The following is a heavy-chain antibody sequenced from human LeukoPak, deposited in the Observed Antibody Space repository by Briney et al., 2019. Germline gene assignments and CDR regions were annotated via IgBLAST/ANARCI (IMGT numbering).Heavy chain of an antibody. Sequence: SETLSLTCTVSGGSISSYYWSWIRQPAGKGLEWIGHIYTSGSTSYNPSLRSRVTMSVDTSKNQFSLKLSSVTAADTAVYYCARDGSSGYYYYFDYWGQGTLVTVSS. J-gene: IGHJ4*02. CDR2: IYTSGST. V-gene: IGHV4-4*07. D-gene: IGHD3-22*01. CDR1: GGSISSYY. CDR3: ARDGSSGYYYYFDY.